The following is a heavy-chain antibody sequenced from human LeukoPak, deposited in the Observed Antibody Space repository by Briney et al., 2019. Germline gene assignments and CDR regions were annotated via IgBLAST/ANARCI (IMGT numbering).Heavy chain of an antibody. Sequence: PSQTLSLTCTVSGDSMSNDNYFWSWIRQPAGEGLEWIGYISYSGSTNYNPSLKSRVTISVDTSKNHFSLKLSSVTAADTAVYYCAREAVAGGSGGNYYYYGVDVWGQGTTVTVSS. V-gene: IGHV4-61*10. D-gene: IGHD3-10*01. CDR1: GDSMSNDNYF. J-gene: IGHJ6*02. CDR3: AREAVAGGSGGNYYYYGVDV. CDR2: ISYSGST.